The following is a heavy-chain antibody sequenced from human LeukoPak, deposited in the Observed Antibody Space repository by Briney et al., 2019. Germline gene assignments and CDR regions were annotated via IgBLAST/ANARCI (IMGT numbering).Heavy chain of an antibody. CDR3: ARQGGATPGY. CDR1: GYSFTSFW. V-gene: IGHV5-10-1*01. J-gene: IGHJ4*02. CDR2: IDPSDSYT. D-gene: IGHD1-26*01. Sequence: GESLKISCKGSGYSFTSFWISWVRQMPGKGLEWMGRIDPSDSYTNYSPSFEGHVTISADRSTNTAYLQWSSLKASDTAMYYCARQGGATPGYWGQGTLVTVSS.